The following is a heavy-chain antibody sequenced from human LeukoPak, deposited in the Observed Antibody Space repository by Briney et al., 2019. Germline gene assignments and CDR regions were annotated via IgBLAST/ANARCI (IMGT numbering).Heavy chain of an antibody. CDR3: ARGSITMIVVVINFDY. J-gene: IGHJ4*02. CDR1: GFTFSDYY. D-gene: IGHD3-22*01. Sequence: PGGSLRLSCAASGFTFSDYYMSWIRQAPGKGLEWISYITSSGSTIYYADSVKGRFTISRDNAKNSLYQQMNRLRAEDTAVYYCARGSITMIVVVINFDYWGQGTLVTVSS. CDR2: ITSSGSTI. V-gene: IGHV3-11*04.